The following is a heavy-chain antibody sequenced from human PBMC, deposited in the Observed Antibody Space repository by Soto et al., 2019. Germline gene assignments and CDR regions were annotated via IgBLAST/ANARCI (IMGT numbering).Heavy chain of an antibody. Sequence: SVKVSCKASGGTFSSYAISWVRQAPGQGLEWMGGIIPIFGTANYAQKFQGRVTITADESTSTAYMELSSLRSEDTAVYYCARHGPRVYYDNSDYYYYGMDVWGQGTTVTVSS. J-gene: IGHJ6*02. V-gene: IGHV1-69*13. CDR1: GGTFSSYA. CDR2: IIPIFGTA. CDR3: ARHGPRVYYDNSDYYYYGMDV. D-gene: IGHD3-22*01.